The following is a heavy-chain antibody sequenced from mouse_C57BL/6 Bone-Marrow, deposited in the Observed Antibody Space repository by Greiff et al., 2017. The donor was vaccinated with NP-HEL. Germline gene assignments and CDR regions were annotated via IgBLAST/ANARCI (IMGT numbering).Heavy chain of an antibody. V-gene: IGHV5-6*01. Sequence: VQLKESGGDLVKPGGSLKLSCAASGFTFSSYGMSWVRQTPDRRLEWVATISSGGSYTYYPDSVKGRSTISRDNAKNTLYLQMSSLKSENTAMYYCARHYYSNYFDYWGQGTTLTVSS. CDR2: ISSGGSYT. CDR3: ARHYYSNYFDY. J-gene: IGHJ2*01. D-gene: IGHD2-5*01. CDR1: GFTFSSYG.